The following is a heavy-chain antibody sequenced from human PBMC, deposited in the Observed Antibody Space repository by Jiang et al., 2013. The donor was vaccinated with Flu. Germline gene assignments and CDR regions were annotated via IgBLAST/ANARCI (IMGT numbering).Heavy chain of an antibody. V-gene: IGHV4-39*01. CDR3: ATGVSRGDRSFDY. D-gene: IGHD2-21*02. CDR2: IYYSGST. Sequence: LEWIGSIYYSGSTYYNPSLKSRVTISVDTSKNQFSLKLSSVTAADTAVYYCATGVSRGDRSFDYWGQGTLVTVSS. J-gene: IGHJ4*02.